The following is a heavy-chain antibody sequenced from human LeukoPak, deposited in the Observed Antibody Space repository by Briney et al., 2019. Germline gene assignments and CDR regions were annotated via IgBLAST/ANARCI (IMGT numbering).Heavy chain of an antibody. CDR1: GGTFSSYA. CDR2: IIPIFGTA. V-gene: IGHV1-69*13. CDR3: ARSPRGYHLPHKY. Sequence: ASVKVSCKASGGTFSSYAISWVRQAPGQGLEWMGGIIPIFGTANYAQKFQGRVTITADESTSTAYMELSSLRSEDTAVYYCARSPRGYHLPHKYWGQGTLVTVSS. J-gene: IGHJ4*02. D-gene: IGHD2-2*01.